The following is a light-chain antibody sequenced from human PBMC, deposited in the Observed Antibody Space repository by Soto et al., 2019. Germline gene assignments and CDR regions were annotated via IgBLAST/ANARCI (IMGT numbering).Light chain of an antibody. V-gene: IGKV4-1*01. Sequence: QSPDSMTVSLGARATINCTSSQGVLHNSNSHHFLSWYQQRPGQSPKLLIYWTSLRESGVPERFIGSGSGAEFTLTISSLQAEDVAVYYCQQSFGNFTWTLGQGTKVDIK. CDR3: QQSFGNFTWT. J-gene: IGKJ1*01. CDR2: WTS. CDR1: QGVLHNSNSHHF.